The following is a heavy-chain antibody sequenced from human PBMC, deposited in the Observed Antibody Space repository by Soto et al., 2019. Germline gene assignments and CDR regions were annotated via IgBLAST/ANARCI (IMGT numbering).Heavy chain of an antibody. D-gene: IGHD3-22*01. CDR3: ARHLNYDNSGYSGCDY. CDR2: MNPNSGNT. J-gene: IGHJ4*02. Sequence: ASVKVSCKASGYTFTSYDINWVRQATGQGLEWMGWMNPNSGNTGYAQKFQGRVTMTRNTSISTAYMELSSLRSEDTAVYYCARHLNYDNSGYSGCDYWGQGTLVTVSS. V-gene: IGHV1-8*01. CDR1: GYTFTSYD.